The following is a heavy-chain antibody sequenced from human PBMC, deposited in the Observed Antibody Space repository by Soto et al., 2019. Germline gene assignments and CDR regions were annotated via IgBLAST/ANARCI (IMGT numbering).Heavy chain of an antibody. V-gene: IGHV3-23*01. J-gene: IGHJ4*02. D-gene: IGHD1-1*01. CDR2: ISGGGISA. Sequence: EVQLLESGGGLEQPGGSLRLSCAASGFMFSNFAMSWVRQAPGKGLEWVSSISGGGISAIYADSAKGRFTISRDNSKNTLYLQMNNLRAEDTALYYCAKLKGVGTNDIHFDYWGQGTLVTVSS. CDR1: GFMFSNFA. CDR3: AKLKGVGTNDIHFDY.